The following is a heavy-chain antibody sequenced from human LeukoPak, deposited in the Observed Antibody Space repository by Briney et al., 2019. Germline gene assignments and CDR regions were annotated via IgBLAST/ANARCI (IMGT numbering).Heavy chain of an antibody. J-gene: IGHJ6*02. Sequence: GGSLRLSCAASGFTFSSYAMSWVRQAPGKGLEWVSGISDSGGSTYYADPVKGRFTISRDNSKNTLYLQMHSLSAEDTAVYYCAKDLGCSSTSCSYYSYGMDVWGQGTTVTVSS. V-gene: IGHV3-23*01. CDR2: ISDSGGST. D-gene: IGHD2-2*01. CDR3: AKDLGCSSTSCSYYSYGMDV. CDR1: GFTFSSYA.